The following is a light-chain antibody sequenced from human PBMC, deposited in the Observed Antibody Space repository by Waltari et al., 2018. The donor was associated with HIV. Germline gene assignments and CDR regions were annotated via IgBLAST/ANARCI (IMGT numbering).Light chain of an antibody. CDR3: QQSYRTFT. Sequence: DIQLTQSPHSLSASVGDTVTITCRPSHNISNFLNWYQYQPGKGPKLLIFGATSLQSGVPSRFRGTKCGTDFALTISGLQPEDFATYYCQQSYRTFTFGPGTKVD. V-gene: IGKV1-39*01. CDR2: GAT. J-gene: IGKJ3*01. CDR1: HNISNF.